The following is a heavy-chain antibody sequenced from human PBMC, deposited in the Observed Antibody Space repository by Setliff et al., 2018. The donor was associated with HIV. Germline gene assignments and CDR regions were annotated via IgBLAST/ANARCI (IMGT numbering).Heavy chain of an antibody. V-gene: IGHV3-49*04. CDR2: IRSKAYGGTT. Sequence: PGGSLRLSCTASGFPFGDFALSWVRQAPGKGLEWVGFIRSKAYGGTTNYAAPVKGRFTISRDDSKNTLYLQMNSLKTEDTAVYYCTRDQPRYYNFWSGPDAFDIWGQGTMVTVSS. CDR3: TRDQPRYYNFWSGPDAFDI. CDR1: GFPFGDFA. D-gene: IGHD3-3*01. J-gene: IGHJ3*02.